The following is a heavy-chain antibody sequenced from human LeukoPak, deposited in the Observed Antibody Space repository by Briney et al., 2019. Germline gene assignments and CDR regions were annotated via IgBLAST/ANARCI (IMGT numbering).Heavy chain of an antibody. D-gene: IGHD1-7*01. CDR2: IKQDGSEK. CDR1: GFTFSSYW. Sequence: PGGSLRLSCAASGFTFSSYWMSWVRQAPGKGLEWVANIKQDGSEKYYVDSVKGRFTISRDNAKNSLYLQMNSLRAEETAVYYCARVWNWNYRMYDYWGQGTLVTVSS. V-gene: IGHV3-7*01. J-gene: IGHJ4*02. CDR3: ARVWNWNYRMYDY.